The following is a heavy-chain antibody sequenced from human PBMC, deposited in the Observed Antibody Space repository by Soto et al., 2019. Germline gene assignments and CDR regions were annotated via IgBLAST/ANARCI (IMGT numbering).Heavy chain of an antibody. CDR3: AREGGLTFDY. CDR1: GFTFSSYG. V-gene: IGHV3-33*01. J-gene: IGHJ4*02. D-gene: IGHD1-26*01. Sequence: QVQLVESGGGVVQPGRCLRLSCAASGFTFSSYGMHWVRQAPGKGLEWVAVIWYDGSNKYYADSVKGRFTISRDNSKNTLYLQMNSLRAEDTAVYYCAREGGLTFDYWGQGTLVTVSS. CDR2: IWYDGSNK.